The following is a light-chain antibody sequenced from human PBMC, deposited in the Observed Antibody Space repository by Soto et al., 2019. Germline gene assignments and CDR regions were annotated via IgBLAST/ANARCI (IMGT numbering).Light chain of an antibody. CDR2: GAS. CDR1: QSVSSSY. V-gene: IGKV3-20*01. J-gene: IGKJ3*01. CDR3: QQYGTLPTT. Sequence: EIVLTQSPGTLSLSPGERATLSCRASQSVSSSYFAWYQQKPGQPPRLLIYGASSRATGIPDRFSGSGSGTDFTLTISRLEPEDFTVYYCQQYGTLPTTFGPGTKVDIK.